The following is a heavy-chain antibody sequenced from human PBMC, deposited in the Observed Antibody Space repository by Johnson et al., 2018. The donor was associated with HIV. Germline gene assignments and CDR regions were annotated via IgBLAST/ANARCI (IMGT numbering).Heavy chain of an antibody. J-gene: IGHJ3*02. CDR2: VTGSGART. CDR3: AKDPYYDFLTGPRDAFDI. V-gene: IGHV3-23*04. Sequence: EMQLVESGGGLVQPGGSLRLSCAASGFTFSSYAMSWVRQAPGKGLEWVSSVTGSGARTYSHYADSVKGRFTISRDNSKNTLYLQMDSLRAEDTAVYYCAKDPYYDFLTGPRDAFDIWGQGTMVTVSS. CDR1: GFTFSSYA. D-gene: IGHD3-9*01.